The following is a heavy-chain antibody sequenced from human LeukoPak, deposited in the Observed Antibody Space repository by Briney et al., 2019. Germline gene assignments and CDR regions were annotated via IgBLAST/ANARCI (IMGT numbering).Heavy chain of an antibody. CDR2: IIPIFGTA. V-gene: IGHV1-69*05. CDR3: ARDRSDSSGYEWHY. Sequence: SVKVSCKASGGTFSSYAISWVRQAPGQGLEWMGRIIPIFGTANYAQKFQGRVTITTDKSTSTAYMELSSLRSEGTAVYYCARDRSDSSGYEWHYWGQGTLVTVSS. CDR1: GGTFSSYA. D-gene: IGHD3-22*01. J-gene: IGHJ4*02.